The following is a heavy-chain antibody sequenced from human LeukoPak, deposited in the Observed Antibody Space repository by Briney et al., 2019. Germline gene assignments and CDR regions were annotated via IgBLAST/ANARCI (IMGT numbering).Heavy chain of an antibody. CDR3: AKGVYYYGSGSYYGPEGALDY. CDR1: GFTFSSYA. J-gene: IGHJ4*02. CDR2: ISGSGGST. V-gene: IGHV3-23*01. Sequence: AGGSLRLSCAAYGFTFSSYAMSWVRQAPGEGMEWVSAISGSGGSTYYADSVKGRFTISRDNSKNTLYLQMNSLRAEDTAVYYCAKGVYYYGSGSYYGPEGALDYWGQGTLVTVSS. D-gene: IGHD3-10*01.